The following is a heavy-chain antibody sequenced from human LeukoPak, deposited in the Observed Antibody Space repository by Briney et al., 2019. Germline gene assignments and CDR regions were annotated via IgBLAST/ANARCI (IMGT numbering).Heavy chain of an antibody. CDR2: ISGSGGST. V-gene: IGHV3-23*01. D-gene: IGHD2-2*02. J-gene: IGHJ4*02. CDR1: GFTFSSYA. Sequence: GGSLRLSCTASGFTFSSYAMTWVRQARGKGLEWVSAISGSGGSTYYADSVKRRFTISRDNSKNTLYLQMNSLRAEDTAVYYCAKGPNCSTTSCYTVGLIDYWGQGTLVTVSS. CDR3: AKGPNCSTTSCYTVGLIDY.